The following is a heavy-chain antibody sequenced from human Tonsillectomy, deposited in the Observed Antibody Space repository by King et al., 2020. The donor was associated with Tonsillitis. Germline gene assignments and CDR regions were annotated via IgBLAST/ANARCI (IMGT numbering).Heavy chain of an antibody. CDR3: AKEACSSISCYFDY. D-gene: IGHD2-2*01. Sequence: VQLVESGAEVKKPGASVKVSCKASGYTFTGYYMHWVRQAPGQGLEWMGWVNPNSGGTNYAQMFQGRVILTRDTSISTAYMELSNLTSDDTAVYYCAKEACSSISCYFDYWGQGTLVTVSS. CDR1: GYTFTGYY. J-gene: IGHJ4*02. CDR2: VNPNSGGT. V-gene: IGHV1-2*02.